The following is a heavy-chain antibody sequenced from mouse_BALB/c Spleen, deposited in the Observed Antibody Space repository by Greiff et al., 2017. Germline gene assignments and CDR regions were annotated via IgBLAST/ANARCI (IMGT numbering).Heavy chain of an antibody. D-gene: IGHD2-2*01. J-gene: IGHJ4*01. V-gene: IGHV5-4*02. CDR2: ISDGGSYT. CDR3: ARGRDGDDEDYYAMDY. CDR1: GFTFSDYY. Sequence: DVMLVESGGGLVKPGGSLKLSCAASGFTFSDYYMYWVRQTPEKRLEWVATISDGGSYTYYPDSVKGRFTISRDNAKNNLYLQMSSLKSEDTAMYYCARGRDGDDEDYYAMDYWGQGTSVTVSS.